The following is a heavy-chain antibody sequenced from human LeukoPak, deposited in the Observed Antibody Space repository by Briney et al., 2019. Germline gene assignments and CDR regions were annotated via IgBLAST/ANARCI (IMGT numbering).Heavy chain of an antibody. Sequence: SETLSLTCTVSGGSISSYYWSWIRQPPGKGLEWIGYIYYSGSINYNPSLKSRVTISVDTSKNQFSLKLSSVTAADTAVYYCARLSDVDTAPLDYWGQGTLVTVSS. J-gene: IGHJ4*02. CDR2: IYYSGSI. CDR1: GGSISSYY. V-gene: IGHV4-59*01. CDR3: ARLSDVDTAPLDY. D-gene: IGHD5-18*01.